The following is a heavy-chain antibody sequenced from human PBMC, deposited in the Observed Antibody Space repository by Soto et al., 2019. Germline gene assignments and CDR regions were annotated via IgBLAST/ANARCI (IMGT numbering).Heavy chain of an antibody. D-gene: IGHD2-2*01. Sequence: HGESLKISCKGSGYSFISYWIGWVRQMPGKGLEWMGIIYPGDSDTRYSPSFQGQVTISADKSISTAYLQWSSLKASDTAMYYCARRDFGGYCSSTNCYGLDVWGQGTTVTVS. CDR2: IYPGDSDT. CDR1: GYSFISYW. J-gene: IGHJ6*02. CDR3: ARRDFGGYCSSTNCYGLDV. V-gene: IGHV5-51*01.